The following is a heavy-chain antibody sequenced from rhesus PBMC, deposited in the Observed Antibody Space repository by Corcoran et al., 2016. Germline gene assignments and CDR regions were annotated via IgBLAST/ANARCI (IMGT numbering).Heavy chain of an antibody. CDR1: GGSISGYYY. D-gene: IGHD6-25*01. V-gene: IGHV4-73*01. J-gene: IGHJ4*01. Sequence: QVKLQQWGEGLVKPSETLSLTCAVYGGSISGYYYWSWIPQAPGKGLEWIGNIKGISASTNYHPSLKNRVTISKDTSKNQFSLKLSSVTAADTAVYYCARDRPLAAAGTYYFDYWGQGVLVAVSS. CDR3: ARDRPLAAAGTYYFDY. CDR2: IKGISAST.